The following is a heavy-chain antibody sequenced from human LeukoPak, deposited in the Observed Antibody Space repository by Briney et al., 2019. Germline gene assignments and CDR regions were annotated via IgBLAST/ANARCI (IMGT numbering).Heavy chain of an antibody. J-gene: IGHJ4*02. D-gene: IGHD3-22*01. V-gene: IGHV3-74*01. Sequence: PGGSLRLSCAASGFTFSSYWMHWVRQAPGKGLVWVSRINSDGSSTSYADSVKGRFTISRDNAKNTLYLQMNSLRAEDTAVYYCARESAYFDSSGYYDYFDYWGQGTLVTVSS. CDR2: INSDGSST. CDR3: ARESAYFDSSGYYDYFDY. CDR1: GFTFSSYW.